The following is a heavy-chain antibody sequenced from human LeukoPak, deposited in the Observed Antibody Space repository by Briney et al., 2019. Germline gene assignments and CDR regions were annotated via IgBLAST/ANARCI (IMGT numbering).Heavy chain of an antibody. CDR2: IYYSGST. V-gene: IGHV4-59*01. CDR3: ARGIRYFDWSFDY. J-gene: IGHJ4*02. D-gene: IGHD3-9*01. Sequence: SETLSLTCTVSGGSISSYYWSWIRQPPGKGLEWIGYIYYSGSTNCNPSLKSRVTISVDTSKNQFSLKLSSVTAADTAVYYCARGIRYFDWSFDYWGQGTLVTVSS. CDR1: GGSISSYY.